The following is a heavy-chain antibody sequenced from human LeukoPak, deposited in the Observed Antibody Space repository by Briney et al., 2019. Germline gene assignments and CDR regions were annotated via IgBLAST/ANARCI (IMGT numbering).Heavy chain of an antibody. D-gene: IGHD2-15*01. CDR2: IYSGDSDT. V-gene: IGHV5-51*01. CDR3: ARPEHCSGGDCYSFQY. Sequence: KCGESLKISCKGSGYSFTRYWIAWVRQIPGKGLEWVGNIYSGDSDTRYSPSFQGQVTISIDKSINTAYLQWSSLQASDSAMYYCARPEHCSGGDCYSFQYWGQGTLVTVSS. CDR1: GYSFTRYW. J-gene: IGHJ1*01.